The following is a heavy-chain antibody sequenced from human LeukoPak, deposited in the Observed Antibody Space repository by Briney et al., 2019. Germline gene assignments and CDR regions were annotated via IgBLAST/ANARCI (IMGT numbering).Heavy chain of an antibody. CDR3: AKDEGAFD. CDR1: GFTFSTYW. V-gene: IGHV3-30*18. Sequence: GGSLRLSCVASGFTFSTYWITWVRQAPGKGLEWVAFISYDGKNKYYADSVKGRFTISRDKSKNTLYLQMNSLRPEDTALYYCAKDEGAFDWGQGTLVTVSS. D-gene: IGHD1-26*01. CDR2: ISYDGKNK. J-gene: IGHJ4*02.